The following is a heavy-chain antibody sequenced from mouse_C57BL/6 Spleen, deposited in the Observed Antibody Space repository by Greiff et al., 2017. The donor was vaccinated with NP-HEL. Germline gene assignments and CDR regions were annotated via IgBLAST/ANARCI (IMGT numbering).Heavy chain of an antibody. CDR1: GYTFTSYW. CDR2: IDPSDSYT. J-gene: IGHJ4*01. V-gene: IGHV1-69*01. D-gene: IGHD2-2*01. CDR3: ARGGMVTTTGGDYAMDY. Sequence: HVQLQQPGAELVMPGASVKLSCKASGYTFTSYWMHWVKQRPGQGLEWIGEIDPSDSYTNYNQKFKGKSTLTVDKSSSTAYMQLSSLTSEDSAVYYCARGGMVTTTGGDYAMDYWGQGTSVTVSS.